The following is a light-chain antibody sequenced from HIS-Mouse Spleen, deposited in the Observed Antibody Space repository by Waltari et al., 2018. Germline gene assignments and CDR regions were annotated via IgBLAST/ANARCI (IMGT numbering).Light chain of an antibody. Sequence: QSALTQPPSASGSPGQSVTISCTGTSSDVGGYNYVSWYQQHPVKAPKLMIYEVSKRPSWVPDRFSGSKSGNTASLTVSGLRAEDEADYYCSSYAGSNNLFGGGTKLTVL. CDR3: SSYAGSNNL. CDR1: SSDVGGYNY. CDR2: EVS. V-gene: IGLV2-8*01. J-gene: IGLJ2*01.